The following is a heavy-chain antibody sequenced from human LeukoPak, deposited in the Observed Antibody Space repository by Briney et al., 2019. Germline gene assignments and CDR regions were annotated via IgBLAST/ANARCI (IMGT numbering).Heavy chain of an antibody. CDR1: GFTFSNYW. D-gene: IGHD6-19*01. CDR2: IKQDGSEI. Sequence: GSLRLSCAASGFTFSNYWMNWVRQAPGKGLEWVANIKQDGSEIYYVDSVKGRFTISRDNAKNSLYLQMNSLRAEDTAVYYCAPQAGWYLSAHWGKGTLVTVSS. J-gene: IGHJ4*02. CDR3: APQAGWYLSAH. V-gene: IGHV3-7*03.